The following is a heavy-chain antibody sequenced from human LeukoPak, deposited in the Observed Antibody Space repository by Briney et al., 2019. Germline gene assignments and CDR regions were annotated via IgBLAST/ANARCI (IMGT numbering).Heavy chain of an antibody. CDR2: ISSSSSTI. CDR3: ARAIYGSGSTRYFDL. CDR1: GFTVSSNY. D-gene: IGHD3-10*01. V-gene: IGHV3-48*02. Sequence: PGGSLRLSCAASGFTVSSNYMSWVRQAPGKGLEWVSYISSSSSTIYYADSVKGRFTISRDNAKNSLYLQMNSLRDEDTAVYYCARAIYGSGSTRYFDLWGRGTLVTVSS. J-gene: IGHJ2*01.